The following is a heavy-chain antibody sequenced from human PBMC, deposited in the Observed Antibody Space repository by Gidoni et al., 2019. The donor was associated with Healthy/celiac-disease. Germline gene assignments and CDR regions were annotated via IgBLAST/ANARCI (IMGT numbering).Heavy chain of an antibody. J-gene: IGHJ4*02. CDR2: IKQDGSEK. Sequence: EVQLVESGGGLVQPGGSLRLSCAASGFTFSSYWMSWVRQAPGKGLEWVANIKQDGSEKYYVDSVKGRFTISRDNAKNSLYLQMNSLRAEDTAVYYCASLLPLDFWSGYWETPGYFDYWGQGTLVTVSS. V-gene: IGHV3-7*01. CDR1: GFTFSSYW. CDR3: ASLLPLDFWSGYWETPGYFDY. D-gene: IGHD3-3*01.